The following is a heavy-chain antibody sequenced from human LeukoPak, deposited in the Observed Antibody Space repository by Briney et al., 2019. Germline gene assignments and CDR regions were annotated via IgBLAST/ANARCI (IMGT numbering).Heavy chain of an antibody. CDR2: VNPKSGGT. V-gene: IGHV1-2*02. J-gene: IGHJ5*02. D-gene: IGHD5-18*01. Sequence: ASVTVSCMPSGYTFTGYYIHWVRQAPGQGLEWMGWVNPKSGGTNYAQKFQGRCTMTRDPSISPAYVELTRLTSDDAAVDYCARGSALVTTYRGGNWFDPWGQGTLVTVSS. CDR3: ARGSALVTTYRGGNWFDP. CDR1: GYTFTGYY.